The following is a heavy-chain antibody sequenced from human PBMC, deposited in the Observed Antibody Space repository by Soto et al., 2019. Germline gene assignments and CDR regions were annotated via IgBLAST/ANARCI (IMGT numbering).Heavy chain of an antibody. CDR1: RFPFSTYG. D-gene: IGHD6-13*01. Sequence: GGSLRLSCAASRFPFSTYGMHWVRQAPGKGLEWVAVISYDGSERYYADSVKGRFTISRDNSKNTLYLQMDSLRTEDTAVYYCARGFSAGKGSPPDFWGQGSLVTVSS. CDR2: ISYDGSER. J-gene: IGHJ4*02. CDR3: ARGFSAGKGSPPDF. V-gene: IGHV3-30*03.